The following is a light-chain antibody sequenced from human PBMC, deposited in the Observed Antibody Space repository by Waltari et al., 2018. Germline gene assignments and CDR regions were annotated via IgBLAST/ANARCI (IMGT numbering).Light chain of an antibody. Sequence: QSVLTQQPSASGTPGQRVTISCSGSSSNIGTNSVNWYQQFPGTAPKLLIYSNNHRPSGVPDRFSGSKSGTSASLAISGLRSEDEAHYYCAAWYDMLNGVVFCGWTKLTVL. J-gene: IGLJ2*01. CDR1: SSNIGTNS. CDR2: SNN. V-gene: IGLV1-44*01. CDR3: AAWYDMLNGVV.